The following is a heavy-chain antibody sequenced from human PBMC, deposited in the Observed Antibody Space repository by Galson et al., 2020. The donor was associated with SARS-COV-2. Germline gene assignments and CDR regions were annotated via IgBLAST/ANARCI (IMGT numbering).Heavy chain of an antibody. CDR1: GDSVSSGSDY. CDR2: IYFGGSN. J-gene: IGHJ4*02. CDR3: AKLTAAFRAGSGYFDY. V-gene: IGHV4-61*01. Sequence: ASETLSLTCTVSGDSVSSGSDYWSWIRQPPGKGLEYIGYIYFGGSNSYKPSLKGRFTMSVDTSRNQFSLKLNSVTAADTAVYYCAKLTAAFRAGSGYFDYWGPGILVTVSS. D-gene: IGHD3-10*01.